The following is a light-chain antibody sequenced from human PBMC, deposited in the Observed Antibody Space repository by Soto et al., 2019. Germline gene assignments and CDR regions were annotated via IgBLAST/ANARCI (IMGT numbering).Light chain of an antibody. V-gene: IGKV3-15*01. CDR3: QQHTDWPRT. Sequence: EIVMTQSPATLSLSPGXRAIVSCRASQSIDTYLAWYQQKPGQSPRLLMYDASTRATGIPARFSATGSGTEFTLTISSLQSEDFGIYYCQQHTDWPRTFGPGTKVDIK. CDR2: DAS. CDR1: QSIDTY. J-gene: IGKJ1*01.